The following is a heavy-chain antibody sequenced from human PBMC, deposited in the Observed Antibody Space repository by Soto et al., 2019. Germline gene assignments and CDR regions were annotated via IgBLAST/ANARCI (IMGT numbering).Heavy chain of an antibody. Sequence: QVQLVQSGAEVKKPGSSVKVSCKASGGTFSSYAISWVRQAPGQGLEWMGGIIPIFGTANYAQKFQGRVTITADESTSTAYMELSSLRSEDTAVYYCARWSYCGGDCYYDWYFDLWGRGTLFTVSS. J-gene: IGHJ2*01. CDR2: IIPIFGTA. CDR3: ARWSYCGGDCYYDWYFDL. D-gene: IGHD2-21*02. V-gene: IGHV1-69*01. CDR1: GGTFSSYA.